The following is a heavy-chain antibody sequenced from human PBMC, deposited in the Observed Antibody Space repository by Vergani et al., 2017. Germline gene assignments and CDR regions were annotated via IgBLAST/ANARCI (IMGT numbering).Heavy chain of an antibody. V-gene: IGHV4-34*01. J-gene: IGHJ5*02. CDR2: ISHSGST. Sequence: QVQLQQWGAGLLKPSETLSLTCAVYDGSFNDYYWSWIRQPPGKGLEWIGEISHSGSTNYNPSLKSRVTISIDTSKNQFSLKLNSVTAADTAVYYCARGRGVYASGKRWLDPWGQGTLVTVSS. CDR1: DGSFNDYY. CDR3: ARGRGVYASGKRWLDP. D-gene: IGHD3-10*01.